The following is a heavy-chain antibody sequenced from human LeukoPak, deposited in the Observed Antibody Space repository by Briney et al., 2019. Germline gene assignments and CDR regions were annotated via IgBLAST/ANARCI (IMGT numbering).Heavy chain of an antibody. V-gene: IGHV4-59*01. Sequence: SETLSLTCTVSGGSISSYYWSWIRQPPGKGLEWIGYIYYSGSANYNPSLKSRVTISVDTSKNQFSLKLSSVTAADTAVYYCARGVDVTTDAFDIWGQGTMVTVSS. D-gene: IGHD4-17*01. J-gene: IGHJ3*02. CDR2: IYYSGSA. CDR1: GGSISSYY. CDR3: ARGVDVTTDAFDI.